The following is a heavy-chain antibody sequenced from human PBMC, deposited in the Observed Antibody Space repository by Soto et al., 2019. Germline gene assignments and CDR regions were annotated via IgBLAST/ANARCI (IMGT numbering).Heavy chain of an antibody. CDR2: ISYDGSNK. V-gene: IGHV3-30*18. J-gene: IGHJ4*02. CDR3: AKDRAPYSSSWSYFDY. CDR1: GFTFSSYG. Sequence: GGSLRLSCAASGFTFSSYGMHWVRQAPGKGLEWVAVISYDGSNKYYADSVKGRFTISRDNSKNTLYLQMNSLRAEDTAVYYCAKDRAPYSSSWSYFDYWGQGTLVTVSS. D-gene: IGHD6-13*01.